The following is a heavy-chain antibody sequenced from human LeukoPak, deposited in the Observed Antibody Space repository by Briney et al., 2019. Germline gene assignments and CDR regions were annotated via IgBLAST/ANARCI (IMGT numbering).Heavy chain of an antibody. Sequence: GGSLRLSCAASGFTFSTYAMSWVRQAPGKGLEWVSAIRGGGGATYYADSVKGRFTIARDNSKNTLYLQMNSLRAEDTAVYYCAKAQKAADDTFNAPPDYWGQGTLVTVSS. V-gene: IGHV3-23*01. CDR3: AKAQKAADDTFNAPPDY. CDR2: IRGGGGAT. J-gene: IGHJ4*02. CDR1: GFTFSTYA. D-gene: IGHD1-1*01.